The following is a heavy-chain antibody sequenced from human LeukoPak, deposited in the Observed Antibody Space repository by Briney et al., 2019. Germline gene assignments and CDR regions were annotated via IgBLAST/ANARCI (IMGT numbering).Heavy chain of an antibody. Sequence: PSETLSLTCGVFGGSFSGYYWTWIRQPPGKGLEWIGEINHSGSTNYNPSLKSRVTISVDTSKNQFSLKLGSVTAADTAVYYCARDKSRGIVVVVAQGYFDYWGQGTLVTVSS. D-gene: IGHD2-15*01. V-gene: IGHV4-34*01. CDR3: ARDKSRGIVVVVAQGYFDY. J-gene: IGHJ4*02. CDR2: INHSGST. CDR1: GGSFSGYY.